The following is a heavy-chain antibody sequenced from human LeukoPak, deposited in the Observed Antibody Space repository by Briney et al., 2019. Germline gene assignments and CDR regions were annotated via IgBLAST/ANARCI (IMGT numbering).Heavy chain of an antibody. CDR2: IIPIFGTA. J-gene: IGHJ6*02. V-gene: IGHV1-69*13. Sequence: GASVKVSCKASGGTFSSYAISWVRQAPGQGLEWMGGIIPIFGTANYAQMFQGRVTITADESTSTAYMELSSLRSEDTAVYYCANPDYYGSGTLKFNYGMDVWGQGTTVTVSS. D-gene: IGHD3-10*01. CDR1: GGTFSSYA. CDR3: ANPDYYGSGTLKFNYGMDV.